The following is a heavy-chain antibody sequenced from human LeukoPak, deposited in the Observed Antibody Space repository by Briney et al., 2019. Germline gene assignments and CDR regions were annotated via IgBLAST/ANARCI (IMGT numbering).Heavy chain of an antibody. CDR2: IHYSGST. J-gene: IGHJ6*02. V-gene: IGHV4-59*01. CDR3: ARVSGATITTYYGMDV. CDR1: GGSLGRYY. Sequence: SETLSLTCTVSGGSLGRYYWSWIRQPPGKGLEWIGHIHYSGSTNYNPSLKSRVAISIDTSKNQFSLRLSSVTAVDTAVYYCARVSGATITTYYGMDVWGQGITVTVS. D-gene: IGHD5-12*01.